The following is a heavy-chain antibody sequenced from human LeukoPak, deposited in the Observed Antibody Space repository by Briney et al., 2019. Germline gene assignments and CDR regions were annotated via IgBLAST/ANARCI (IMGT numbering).Heavy chain of an antibody. V-gene: IGHV1-2*02. CDR3: ARVSSVRGVIPNYYFDY. Sequence: ASVKVSCKASGYTFTGYYMHWVRQAPGQGLEWMGWINPNSGGTNYAQKFQGSVTMTRDTSISTAYMELSRLRSDDTAVYYCARVSSVRGVIPNYYFDYWGQGTLVTVSS. J-gene: IGHJ4*02. CDR1: GYTFTGYY. D-gene: IGHD3-10*01. CDR2: INPNSGGT.